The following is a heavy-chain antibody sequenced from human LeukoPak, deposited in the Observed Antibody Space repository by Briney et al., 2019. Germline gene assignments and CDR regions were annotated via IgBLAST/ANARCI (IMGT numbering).Heavy chain of an antibody. CDR2: TYYRSKWYN. CDR1: GDSVSTNSAA. D-gene: IGHD6-19*01. V-gene: IGHV6-1*01. CDR3: ARTAGSGWYLDY. Sequence: SQTISLTCAISGDSVSTNSAAWNWIRQSPSRGLDWLGRTYYRSKWYNDYAISVKSRITINPDTSKNQFSLQLNSVTPEDTAVYYCARTAGSGWYLDYWGQGTLVTVSS. J-gene: IGHJ4*02.